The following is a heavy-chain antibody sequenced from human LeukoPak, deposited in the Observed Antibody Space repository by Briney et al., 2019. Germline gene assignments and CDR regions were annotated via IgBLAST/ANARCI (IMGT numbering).Heavy chain of an antibody. CDR2: INSDGNTT. CDR3: VRSAGYVMDV. J-gene: IGHJ6*02. CDR1: GFTFSRYW. Sequence: GGSLRLPCVASGFTFSRYWMHWVRQAPGKGLVWVSGINSDGNTTRYADSVKGRFTISSDNAKNTLYLQMNSLRAEDTAVYFCVRSAGYVMDVWGQGTSVTVS. V-gene: IGHV3-74*01.